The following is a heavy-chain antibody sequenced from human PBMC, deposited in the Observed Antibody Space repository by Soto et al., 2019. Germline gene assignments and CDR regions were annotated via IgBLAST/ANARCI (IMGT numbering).Heavy chain of an antibody. V-gene: IGHV3-33*01. Sequence: GGSLRLSCAASGFTFNYYGMSWVRRAPGKGLEWVATVWDDGGNKQYADSVKGRFTIPRDNVKNTLYLHVNSLRVEDTAVYFCTRGLAPAAYFDYWGQGTLVTVSS. CDR3: TRGLAPAAYFDY. D-gene: IGHD2-2*01. CDR1: GFTFNYYG. J-gene: IGHJ4*02. CDR2: VWDDGGNK.